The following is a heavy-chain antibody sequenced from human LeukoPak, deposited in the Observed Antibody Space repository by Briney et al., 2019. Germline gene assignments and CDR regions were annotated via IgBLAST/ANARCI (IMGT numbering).Heavy chain of an antibody. V-gene: IGHV1-46*01. Sequence: GASVKVSCKASGYTFTSYDINWVRQATGQGLEWMGIINPSGGSTSYAQKFQGRVTMTRDMSTSTVYMELSSLRSEDTAVYYCARLGYSYGYYFDYWGQGTLVTVSS. D-gene: IGHD5-18*01. CDR1: GYTFTSYD. J-gene: IGHJ4*02. CDR3: ARLGYSYGYYFDY. CDR2: INPSGGST.